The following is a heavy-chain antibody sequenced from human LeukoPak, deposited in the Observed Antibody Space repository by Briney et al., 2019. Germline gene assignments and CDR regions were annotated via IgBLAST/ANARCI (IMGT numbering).Heavy chain of an antibody. J-gene: IGHJ6*02. D-gene: IGHD6-13*01. Sequence: SGGSLRLSGAASGFTFSSYGMHWVRQAPGKGLEWVAVISYDGSNKYYADSVKGRFTISRDNSKNTLYLQMNSLRAEDTAVYYCAKGSSSLDYYGMDVWGQGTTVTVSS. CDR2: ISYDGSNK. CDR1: GFTFSSYG. CDR3: AKGSSSLDYYGMDV. V-gene: IGHV3-30*18.